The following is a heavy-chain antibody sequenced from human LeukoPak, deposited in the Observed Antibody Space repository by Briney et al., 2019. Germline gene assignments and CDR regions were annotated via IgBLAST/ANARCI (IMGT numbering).Heavy chain of an antibody. V-gene: IGHV3-11*01. CDR2: ISSSGSTI. Sequence: GGSLRPSCAASGFTFSDYYMSWIRQAPGKGLEWVSYISSSGSTIYYADSVKGRFTISRDNAKNSLYLQMNSLRAEDTAVYYCARVHYYDSSGYYYGPVDYFDYWGQGTLVTVSS. CDR1: GFTFSDYY. J-gene: IGHJ4*02. D-gene: IGHD3-22*01. CDR3: ARVHYYDSSGYYYGPVDYFDY.